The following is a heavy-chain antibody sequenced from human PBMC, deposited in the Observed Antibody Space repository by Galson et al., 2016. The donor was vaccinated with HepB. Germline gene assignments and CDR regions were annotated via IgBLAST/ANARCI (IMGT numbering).Heavy chain of an antibody. Sequence: SETLSLTCTVSGGSISLYHWNWIRQPAGKGLEWIGRIYASGSPNYNPSLKSRVTMSLDTSKNQFSLKLTSVTAADTAVYYCARQLRDSSDYYPGGLDVWGQGATVTVSS. D-gene: IGHD3-22*01. CDR3: ARQLRDSSDYYPGGLDV. V-gene: IGHV4-4*07. CDR1: GGSISLYH. J-gene: IGHJ6*02. CDR2: IYASGSP.